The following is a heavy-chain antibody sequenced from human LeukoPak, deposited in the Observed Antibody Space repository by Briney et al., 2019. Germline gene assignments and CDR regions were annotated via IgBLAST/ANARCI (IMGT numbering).Heavy chain of an antibody. CDR1: GFTFSNYA. J-gene: IGHJ4*02. Sequence: PGGSLRLSCAASGFTFSNYAMSWVRQAPGKGLEWVSAMSPSDGRTYYTDSLRGRFTISRDNSKNTLFLQMNSLRAEDTAIYYCAKTSYYGSGSELPDHWGQGSLVTVSS. V-gene: IGHV3-23*01. D-gene: IGHD3-10*01. CDR2: MSPSDGRT. CDR3: AKTSYYGSGSELPDH.